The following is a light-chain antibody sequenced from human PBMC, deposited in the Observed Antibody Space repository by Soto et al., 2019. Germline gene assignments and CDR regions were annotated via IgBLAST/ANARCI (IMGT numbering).Light chain of an antibody. J-gene: IGKJ1*01. CDR1: QYINTR. CDR3: QQYSISRT. Sequence: EIVLTQSPATLSSFPGDRVTLSCRASQYINTRLAWYQHRPGQAPRLXIYQSSLMATSNPVRFGGSGSEKDCTLTINRLEHEDFAIYYCQQYSISRTFGQGSKVDI. CDR2: QSS. V-gene: IGKV3-20*01.